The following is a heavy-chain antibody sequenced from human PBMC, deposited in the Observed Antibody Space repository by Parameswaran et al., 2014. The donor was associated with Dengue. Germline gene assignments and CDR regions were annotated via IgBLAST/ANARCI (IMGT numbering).Heavy chain of an antibody. CDR1: GFTFSSYA. CDR2: ISGSGGST. Sequence: ESLKISCAASGFTFSSYAMSWVRQAPGKGLEWVSAISGSGGSTYYADSVKGRFTISRDNSKNTLYLQMNSLRAEDTAVYYCAKDRRRPIVVVVAATPGTYYFDYWGQGTLVTVSS. D-gene: IGHD2-15*01. CDR3: AKDRRRPIVVVVAATPGTYYFDY. J-gene: IGHJ4*02. V-gene: IGHV3-23*01.